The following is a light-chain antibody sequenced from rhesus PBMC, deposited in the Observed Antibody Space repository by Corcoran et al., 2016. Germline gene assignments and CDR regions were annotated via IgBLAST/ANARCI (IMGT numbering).Light chain of an antibody. CDR3: QQCSDWPLT. CDR1: QSVSNN. J-gene: IGKJ4*01. V-gene: IGKV3S9*01. Sequence: EIVLTQSPATLSLSPGERVALSCRATQSVSNNVAWYQQKPGQAPRVLIYGASNRATDIPDRFSGSGCGTYFTLTISSLEPEDFALYYCQQCSDWPLTFGGGTKVEI. CDR2: GAS.